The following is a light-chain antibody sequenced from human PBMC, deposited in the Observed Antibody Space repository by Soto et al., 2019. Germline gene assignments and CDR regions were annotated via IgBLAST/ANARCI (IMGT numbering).Light chain of an antibody. V-gene: IGKV1-5*03. Sequence: DIQFAHSPSILSVSVVGRDTHTRRDSQNISSWLAWYEQQQGKEPKILIYKESTLKSGVPSRFSGSGSGTEFTLTISSLQPDDFATYYCQQYNSYSEAFGQGTKVDI. J-gene: IGKJ1*01. CDR3: QQYNSYSEA. CDR1: QNISSW. CDR2: KES.